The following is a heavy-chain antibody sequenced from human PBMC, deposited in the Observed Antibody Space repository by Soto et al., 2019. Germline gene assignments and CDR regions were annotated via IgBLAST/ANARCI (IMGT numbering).Heavy chain of an antibody. CDR2: ISKSGSRT. D-gene: IGHD3-22*01. V-gene: IGHV3-23*05. J-gene: IGHJ5*02. Sequence: PGGSLRLSCAASGFTFSNYAMSWVRQAPGKGPEWVSTISKSGSRTYDVDSVKGRFTISRDNAKNSLYLQMNSLRAEDTAVYYCARGLYYYDSSGYYSPWGQGTLVTVSS. CDR3: ARGLYYYDSSGYYSP. CDR1: GFTFSNYA.